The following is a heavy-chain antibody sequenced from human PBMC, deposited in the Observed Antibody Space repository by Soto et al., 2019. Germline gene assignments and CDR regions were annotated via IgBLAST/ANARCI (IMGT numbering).Heavy chain of an antibody. D-gene: IGHD3-10*01. Sequence: PGGSLRLSCAASGFTFISYAMSWVRQAPGKGLEWVSAISGSGGSTYYADSVKGRFTISRDNSKNTLYLQMNSLRAEDTAVYYCAKDVPFGELLYGDYWGQGTLVTVSS. CDR3: AKDVPFGELLYGDY. CDR1: GFTFISYA. CDR2: ISGSGGST. V-gene: IGHV3-23*01. J-gene: IGHJ4*02.